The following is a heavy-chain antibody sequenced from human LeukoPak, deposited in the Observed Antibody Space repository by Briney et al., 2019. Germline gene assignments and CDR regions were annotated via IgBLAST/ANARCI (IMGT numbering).Heavy chain of an antibody. CDR2: IKLDGSEK. CDR3: ARDQYDTWSRRGNFDS. J-gene: IGHJ4*02. D-gene: IGHD3-3*01. Sequence: GGPLRLSCVASGFTFGKYWMSWVRQAPGKGLEWVANIKLDGSEKNYVDSVKGRFTISRDNTKNSLYLQMNSLRVEDTAVFYCARDQYDTWSRRGNFDSWGQGTLVIVSS. CDR1: GFTFGKYW. V-gene: IGHV3-7*03.